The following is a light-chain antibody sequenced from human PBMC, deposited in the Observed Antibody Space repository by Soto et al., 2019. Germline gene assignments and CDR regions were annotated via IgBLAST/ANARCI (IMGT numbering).Light chain of an antibody. CDR1: AIDVGTYNL. V-gene: IGLV2-23*01. CDR3: CSYAGSSTLV. J-gene: IGLJ3*02. CDR2: EGT. Sequence: QSALTQPASVSGSPGQSITISCTGTAIDVGTYNLVSWYQHHPGKAPKLMIYEGTKRPSGVSNRFSGSKSGNTASPTISGLQAEDEADYFCCSYAGSSTLVFGGGTKLTVL.